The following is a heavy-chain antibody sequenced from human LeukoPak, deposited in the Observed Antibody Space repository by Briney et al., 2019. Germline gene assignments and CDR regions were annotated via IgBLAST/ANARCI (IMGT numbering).Heavy chain of an antibody. Sequence: SVKVSCKASGFTFTSSAMQWVRQARGQRLEWIGWIVVGSGNTNYAQKFQGRVTMTRDTSTSTVYMELSSLRSEDTAVYYCARETMVRGVTEQGYDYWGQGTLVTVSS. CDR2: IVVGSGNT. CDR3: ARETMVRGVTEQGYDY. J-gene: IGHJ4*02. V-gene: IGHV1-58*02. D-gene: IGHD3-10*01. CDR1: GFTFTSSA.